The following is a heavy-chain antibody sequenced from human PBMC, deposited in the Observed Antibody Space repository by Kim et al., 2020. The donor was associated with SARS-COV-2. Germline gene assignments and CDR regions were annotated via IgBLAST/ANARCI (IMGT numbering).Heavy chain of an antibody. CDR2: IWYDGSNK. CDR1: GFTFSSYG. CDR3: ARDPRYYYGSGRFVSFDY. Sequence: GGSLRLSCAASGFTFSSYGMHWVRQAPGKGLEWVAVIWYDGSNKYYADSVKGRFTISRDNSKNTLYLQMNSLRAEDTAVYYCARDPRYYYGSGRFVSFDYWGQGTLVTVSS. J-gene: IGHJ4*02. V-gene: IGHV3-33*01. D-gene: IGHD3-10*01.